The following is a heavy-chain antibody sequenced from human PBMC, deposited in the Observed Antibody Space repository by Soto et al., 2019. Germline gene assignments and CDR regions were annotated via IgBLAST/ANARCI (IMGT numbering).Heavy chain of an antibody. CDR1: GGSISSGDYY. J-gene: IGHJ5*02. CDR3: ARERPDGSRLDP. V-gene: IGHV4-30-4*01. CDR2: IFYSGST. D-gene: IGHD6-13*01. Sequence: QVQLQESGPGLVKPSQTLSLTCTVSGGSISSGDYYWSWIRQPPGQGLEWIGYIFYSGSTYYNPSLKSRVTISVDTSKTQFSLKLSSVTAADTAVYYWARERPDGSRLDPWGQGTLVTVSS.